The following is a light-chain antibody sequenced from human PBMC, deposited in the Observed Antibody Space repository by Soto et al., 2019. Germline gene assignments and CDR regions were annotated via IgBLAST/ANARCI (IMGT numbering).Light chain of an antibody. J-gene: IGKJ5*01. CDR3: MQALQTPST. CDR1: ESLRHSNGNNY. V-gene: IGKV2-28*01. CDR2: LGS. Sequence: EIVMTQSPLSLPVTPGEPASISCRSSESLRHSNGNNYLDWYLQKPGQSPQLLIYLGSNRASGVPCRFSGSGSGTDFTLKISRVEAEDVGAYYCMQALQTPSTFGQGKRLEIK.